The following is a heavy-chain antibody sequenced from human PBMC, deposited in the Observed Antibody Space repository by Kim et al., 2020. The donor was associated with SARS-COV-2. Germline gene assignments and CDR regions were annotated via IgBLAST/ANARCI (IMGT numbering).Heavy chain of an antibody. J-gene: IGHJ2*01. V-gene: IGHV3-23*01. CDR1: GFTFSSFA. Sequence: GGSLRLSCAASGFTFSSFAMTWVRQAPGKGLEWVSIISDSGGNTLYADSVKGRFTISRDNSKNTLYLQMNSMRAEDTAVYYCAKKCITTGGKWYFDPWGPGTLVTVSS. D-gene: IGHD6-13*01. CDR3: AKKCITTGGKWYFDP. CDR2: ISDSGGNT.